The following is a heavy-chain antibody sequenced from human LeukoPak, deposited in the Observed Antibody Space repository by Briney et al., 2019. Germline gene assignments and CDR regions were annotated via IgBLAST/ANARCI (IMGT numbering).Heavy chain of an antibody. J-gene: IGHJ3*02. V-gene: IGHV4-59*01. CDR1: GGSISSYY. D-gene: IGHD3-10*01. CDR2: IYYSGST. CDR3: ARHYYYGSGSYYNLTSDAFDI. Sequence: SETLSLTCTVSGGSISSYYWSWIRQPPGKGLEWIGYIYYSGSTNYNPSLKSRVTISVDTSKNQFSLKLSSVTAADTAVYYCARHYYYGSGSYYNLTSDAFDIWGQGTTVTVSS.